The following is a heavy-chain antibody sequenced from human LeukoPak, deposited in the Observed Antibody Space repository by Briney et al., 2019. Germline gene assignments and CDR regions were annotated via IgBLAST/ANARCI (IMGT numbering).Heavy chain of an antibody. J-gene: IGHJ4*02. CDR3: ASRRSYSYGLN. Sequence: SETLSLTCTVSGGSISSYYWSWIRQPPGKGLEWIGYIYYSGSTNYNPSLKSRVTISVDTSKNQFSLKLSSVTAADTAVYYCASRRSYSYGLNWGQGTLVTVSS. V-gene: IGHV4-59*01. CDR2: IYYSGST. D-gene: IGHD5-18*01. CDR1: GGSISSYY.